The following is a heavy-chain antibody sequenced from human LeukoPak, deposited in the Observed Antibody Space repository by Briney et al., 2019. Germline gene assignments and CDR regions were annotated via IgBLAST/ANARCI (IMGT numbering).Heavy chain of an antibody. Sequence: GESLQISCQTSGYVFGTYWIGWVRQPPEKGLEWMGVIFAGDSDTRYSPSFEGQVTIFVDKSISTVYLQWHNLRASDTGVYYCARHDYAPDFWGQGTLVTVSS. CDR2: IFAGDSDT. J-gene: IGHJ4*02. CDR3: ARHDYAPDF. CDR1: GYVFGTYW. V-gene: IGHV5-51*01. D-gene: IGHD4-17*01.